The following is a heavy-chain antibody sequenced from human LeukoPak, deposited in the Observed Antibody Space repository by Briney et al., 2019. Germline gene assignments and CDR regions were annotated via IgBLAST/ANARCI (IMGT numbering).Heavy chain of an antibody. Sequence: GGSLRLSCAVSGFIFSSYSMNWVRQAPGKGLEWVSAISGSGGSTYYADSVKGRFTISRDNSKNTLYLQINSLRVEDTAIYYCANLIRFGGLATDYWGQGTLVTVSS. J-gene: IGHJ4*02. CDR1: GFIFSSYS. D-gene: IGHD3-10*01. CDR2: ISGSGGST. V-gene: IGHV3-23*01. CDR3: ANLIRFGGLATDY.